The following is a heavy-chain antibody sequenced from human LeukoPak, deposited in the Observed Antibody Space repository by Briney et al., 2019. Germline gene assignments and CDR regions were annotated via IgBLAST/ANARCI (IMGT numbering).Heavy chain of an antibody. CDR3: ARDRADFWSGYPDDY. CDR2: IIPILGIA. D-gene: IGHD3-3*01. Sequence: GASVKVSCKASGGTFSSYAISWVRQAPGQGLEWMGRIIPILGIANYAQKFQGRVTITADKSTSTAYMELSSLRSEDTAVYYCARDRADFWSGYPDDYWGQGTLVTVSS. J-gene: IGHJ4*02. V-gene: IGHV1-69*04. CDR1: GGTFSSYA.